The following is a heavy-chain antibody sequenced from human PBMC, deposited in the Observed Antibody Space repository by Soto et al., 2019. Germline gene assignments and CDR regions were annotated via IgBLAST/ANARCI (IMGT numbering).Heavy chain of an antibody. Sequence: EVQLLESGGDLIQPGGSLRLSCVASGITFGSRAMSWVRQAPGEGLEWVSTITDTGGDAKYADSVRGRFTISRDNSKKTLYLQMNSLRAEDTAVYYCAKVSLGALTFTDYYYYGLDVWGQGTTVTVSS. CDR3: AKVSLGALTFTDYYYYGLDV. CDR2: ITDTGGDA. CDR1: GITFGSRA. J-gene: IGHJ6*02. V-gene: IGHV3-23*01. D-gene: IGHD1-26*01.